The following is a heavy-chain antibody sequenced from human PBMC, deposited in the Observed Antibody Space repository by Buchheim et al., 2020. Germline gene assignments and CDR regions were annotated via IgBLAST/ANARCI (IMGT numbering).Heavy chain of an antibody. J-gene: IGHJ1*01. CDR1: GFTFSNYA. Sequence: EVQLLESGGGLVQTGGSLRLSCAASGFTFSNYAMSWVRQAPGKGLEWVSTISDSGGSTYYADSVKGRFTISRDNSKTTLYLQINSLRAEDTAVYSCAKGRASVIAAAGRDLHLWRQGIL. V-gene: IGHV3-23*01. CDR3: AKGRASVIAAAGRDLHL. D-gene: IGHD6-13*01. CDR2: ISDSGGST.